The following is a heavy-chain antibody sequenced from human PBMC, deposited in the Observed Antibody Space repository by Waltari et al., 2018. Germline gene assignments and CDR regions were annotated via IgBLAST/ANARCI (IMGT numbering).Heavy chain of an antibody. D-gene: IGHD3-10*01. CDR2: IRYDGSNK. Sequence: QVQLVESGGGVVQPGGSLRLSWPESGFTLSRYGMHWVRQAQGTGTEWVAFIRYDGSNKYYADSVKGRFTISRDNSKNTLYLQMNSLRAEDTAVYYCAKDRYYGSGSRQEYFDYWGQGTLVTVSS. V-gene: IGHV3-30*02. J-gene: IGHJ4*02. CDR3: AKDRYYGSGSRQEYFDY. CDR1: GFTLSRYG.